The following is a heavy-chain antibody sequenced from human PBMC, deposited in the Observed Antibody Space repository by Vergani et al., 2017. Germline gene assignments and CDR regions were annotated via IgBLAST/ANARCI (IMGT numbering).Heavy chain of an antibody. Sequence: VEAGGGLVQPGGSLRLSCTASGFTFQAFAFHWVRQVSGRGLEWVSGIDRNYGVKNGNSFEGRFSISRDNAKKAVFLQMNNLGHEDTALSFCVKDNDYDADGPFDLWGRGTLVTVSS. V-gene: IGHV3-9*01. J-gene: IGHJ2*01. CDR1: GFTFQAFA. CDR2: IDRNYGVK. CDR3: VKDNDYDADGPFDL. D-gene: IGHD3-16*01.